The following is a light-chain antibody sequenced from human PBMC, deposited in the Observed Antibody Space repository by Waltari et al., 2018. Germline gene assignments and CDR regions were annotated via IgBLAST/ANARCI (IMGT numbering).Light chain of an antibody. Sequence: QSALTQPPSASGSPGQSVTISCTGTSSDVGGYNFVSWYQHRPGKLPKLIIYEVNTRPSGVPYRFSGSKSGNTASLTVSGLQPEDEADYYCSAHGGTNSYYVFGTGTTVTVL. J-gene: IGLJ1*01. CDR3: SAHGGTNSYYV. CDR2: EVN. V-gene: IGLV2-8*01. CDR1: SSDVGGYNF.